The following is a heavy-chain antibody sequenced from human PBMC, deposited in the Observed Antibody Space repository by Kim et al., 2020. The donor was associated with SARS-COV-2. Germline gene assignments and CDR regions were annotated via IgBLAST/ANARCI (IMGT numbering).Heavy chain of an antibody. CDR2: IYHSGST. CDR3: ARGRGAAGPLNE. J-gene: IGHJ4*02. D-gene: IGHD1-26*01. CDR1: GYSISSGDY. V-gene: IGHV4-38-2*02. Sequence: SETLSLTCTVSGYSISSGDYWGWIRQPPGNRLEWIGSIYHSGSTYYNPSLKRRVALSVDTSKNQFSLQLSSVTAADTAVYYCARGRGAAGPLNEWGQGTLVTVSS.